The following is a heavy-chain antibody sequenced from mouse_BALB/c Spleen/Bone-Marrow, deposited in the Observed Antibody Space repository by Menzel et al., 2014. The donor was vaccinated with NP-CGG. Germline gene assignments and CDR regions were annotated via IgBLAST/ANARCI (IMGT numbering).Heavy chain of an antibody. Sequence: VKLQESGAELAKPGASVKMSCKASGYTFTSYWMHWVKQRPGQGLEWIGYINPSTGYTEYNQKFKDKATLTADKSSSTAYMQLSSLTSEDSAVYYCARSPHYYDLDYRGQGTTLTVSS. CDR1: GYTFTSYW. CDR2: INPSTGYT. D-gene: IGHD1-2*01. V-gene: IGHV1-4*01. J-gene: IGHJ2*01. CDR3: ARSPHYYDLDY.